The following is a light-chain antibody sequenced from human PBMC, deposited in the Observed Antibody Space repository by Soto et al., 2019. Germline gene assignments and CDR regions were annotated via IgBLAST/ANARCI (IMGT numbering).Light chain of an antibody. CDR3: QSYDSSLSGWV. J-gene: IGLJ3*02. V-gene: IGLV1-40*01. CDR1: SSNIGAGYY. Sequence: QSVLTQPPSVSGAPGQRVTISCTGSSSNIGAGYYVHWYQQLPGTAPKLLIYGNSNRPSGVPDRFSGSKSGTSASLAITGLQAEDEAADYCQSYDSSLSGWVFGGGTKLTVL. CDR2: GNS.